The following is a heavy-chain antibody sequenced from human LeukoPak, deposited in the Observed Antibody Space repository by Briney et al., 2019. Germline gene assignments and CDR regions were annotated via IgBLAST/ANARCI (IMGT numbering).Heavy chain of an antibody. J-gene: IGHJ4*02. CDR3: AKDGSDIVVVPAAN. V-gene: IGHV3-21*01. CDR2: ISSSSSYI. D-gene: IGHD2-2*01. Sequence: GGSLRLSCAASGFPFSSYSMNWVRQAPGKGLEWVSSISSSSSYIYYADSVKGRFTISRDNAKNSLYLQMNSLRAEDTAVYYCAKDGSDIVVVPAANWGQGTLVTVSS. CDR1: GFPFSSYS.